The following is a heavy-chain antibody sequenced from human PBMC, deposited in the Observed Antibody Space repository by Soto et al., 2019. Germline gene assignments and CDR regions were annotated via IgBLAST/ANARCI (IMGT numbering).Heavy chain of an antibody. CDR2: IYSGGST. CDR3: ARVLLWFGDPRAEYYFDY. D-gene: IGHD3-10*01. CDR1: GFTVSSNY. J-gene: IGHJ4*02. V-gene: IGHV3-66*01. Sequence: EVRLVESGGGLVQPGGSLRLSCAASGFTVSSNYMSWVRQAPGKGLEWVSVIYSGGSTYYADSVKGRFTISRDSSNKGLYLKMNSLSAEDTAVYYCARVLLWFGDPRAEYYFDYWGQGTLVTVAS.